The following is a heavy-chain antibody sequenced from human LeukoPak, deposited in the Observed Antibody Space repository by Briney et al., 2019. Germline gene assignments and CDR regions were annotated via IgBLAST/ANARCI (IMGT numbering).Heavy chain of an antibody. V-gene: IGHV1-2*02. J-gene: IGHJ4*02. CDR1: GYTFTGYY. CDR3: AKALHALVNLGLLGDDM. Sequence: ASVKVSCKASGYTFTGYYMHWVRQAPGQGLEWMGWINPTSGGTNYAQKFQGRVTMTRDTSISTAYMELSRLRSDDTAVYYCAKALHALVNLGLLGDDMWGQGTLVTVSS. D-gene: IGHD3-16*01. CDR2: INPTSGGT.